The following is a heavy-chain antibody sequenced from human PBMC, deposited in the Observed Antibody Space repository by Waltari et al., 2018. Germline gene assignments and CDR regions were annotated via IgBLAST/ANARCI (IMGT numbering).Heavy chain of an antibody. D-gene: IGHD6-13*01. V-gene: IGHV4-4*07. CDR3: ARDNPAAAGTSYYFDY. CDR1: GGSISSYY. J-gene: IGHJ4*02. Sequence: QVQLQESGPGLVTPSETLSLTCTVSGGSISSYYWSWIRQPAGKGLEWIGRIYTSGSTNYNPSLKSRVTMSVDTSKNQFSLKLSSVTAADTAVYYCARDNPAAAGTSYYFDYWGQGTLVTVSS. CDR2: IYTSGST.